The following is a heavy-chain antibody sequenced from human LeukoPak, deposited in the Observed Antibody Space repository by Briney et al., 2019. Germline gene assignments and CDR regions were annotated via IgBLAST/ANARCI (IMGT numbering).Heavy chain of an antibody. D-gene: IGHD5-12*01. J-gene: IGHJ4*02. Sequence: SQTLSLTCTVSGGSISSGGYYWSWIRQHPGKGLEWIGYIYYSGSTYYNPSLKSRVTISVDTSKNQFSLKLSSVTAADTAVYYCARVSDSGYDYSPMFDYWGQGTLVTVSS. CDR2: IYYSGST. CDR3: ARVSDSGYDYSPMFDY. CDR1: GGSISSGGYY. V-gene: IGHV4-31*03.